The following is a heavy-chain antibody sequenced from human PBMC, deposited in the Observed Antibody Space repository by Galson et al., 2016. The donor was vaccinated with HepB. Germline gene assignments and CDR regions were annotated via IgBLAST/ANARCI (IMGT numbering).Heavy chain of an antibody. CDR2: ISAKSGDT. CDR3: ATDKQYRFDS. Sequence: SVMASCKASGYRFTNNGFSWVRQAPGQGLERMGWISAKSGDTNSAKNFQGRVTMTRDTPTSTAYMELTSLRSADTVMYYCATDKQYRFDSWGQGTLVAVSS. D-gene: IGHD1/OR15-1a*01. CDR1: GYRFTNNG. V-gene: IGHV1-18*01. J-gene: IGHJ5*01.